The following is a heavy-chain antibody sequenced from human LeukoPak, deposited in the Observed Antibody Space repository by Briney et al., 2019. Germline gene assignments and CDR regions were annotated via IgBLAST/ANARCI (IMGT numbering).Heavy chain of an antibody. Sequence: ASVNVSCKASGYTFTNYGISWVRQAPGHGLEWMGWISAYSGNTNYAQNLQGRVTMTTDTSTSTAYMELRSLRSDDTAVYYCARAPDDYDFWSGPFDYWGRGTLVTVSS. CDR2: ISAYSGNT. CDR1: GYTFTNYG. V-gene: IGHV1-18*01. CDR3: ARAPDDYDFWSGPFDY. D-gene: IGHD3-3*01. J-gene: IGHJ4*02.